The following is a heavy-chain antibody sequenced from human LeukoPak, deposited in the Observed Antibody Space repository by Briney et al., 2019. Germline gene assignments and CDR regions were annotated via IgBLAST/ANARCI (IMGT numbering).Heavy chain of an antibody. D-gene: IGHD5-18*01. CDR1: GLTYSSYS. CDR3: ARGRTDTAMVYYFDY. J-gene: IGHJ4*02. V-gene: IGHV3-21*01. Sequence: PGGSPRPSLAASGLTYSSYSKKPGRPAPRKGLGLGSSISSSSSYIYYADSVKGRFTISRDNAKNSLYLQMNSLRAEDTAVYYCARGRTDTAMVYYFDYWGQGTLVTVSS. CDR2: ISSSSSYI.